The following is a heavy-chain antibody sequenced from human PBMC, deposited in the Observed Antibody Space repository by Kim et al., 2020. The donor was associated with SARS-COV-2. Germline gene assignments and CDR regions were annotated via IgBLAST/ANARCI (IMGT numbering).Heavy chain of an antibody. CDR3: ARGDPPPLWGYYYYYGMDV. D-gene: IGHD5-18*01. Sequence: GRFTISRDNAKNSLYLQMNRLRAEDTAVYYCARGDPPPLWGYYYYYGMDVWGQGTTVTVSS. V-gene: IGHV3-11*06. J-gene: IGHJ6*02.